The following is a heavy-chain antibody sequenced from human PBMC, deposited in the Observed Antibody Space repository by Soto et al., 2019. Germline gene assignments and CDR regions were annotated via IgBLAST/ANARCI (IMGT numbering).Heavy chain of an antibody. CDR3: TRLTYSNYYYGMDV. J-gene: IGHJ6*02. CDR1: GFTFSGSA. V-gene: IGHV3-73*01. Sequence: GGSLRLSCAASGFTFSGSAMHWVRQASGKGLEWVGRIRSKANSYATAYAASVKGRFTISRDDSKNTAYLQMNSLETEDTAVYYCTRLTYSNYYYGMDVWGQGTTVTVSS. CDR2: IRSKANSYAT. D-gene: IGHD4-4*01.